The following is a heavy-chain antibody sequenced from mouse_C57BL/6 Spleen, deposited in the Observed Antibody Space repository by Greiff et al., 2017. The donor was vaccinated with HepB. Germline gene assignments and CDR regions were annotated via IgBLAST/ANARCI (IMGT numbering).Heavy chain of an antibody. CDR2: IDPNSGGT. Sequence: QVQLQQPGAELVKPGASVKPSCKASGYTFTSDWMHWVKQRPGRGLEWIGGIDPNSGGTKYNEKFKSKATLTVDKPSSTAYMQLSSLTSEDSAVYDCARPTTVVSDYWGQGTTLTVSS. V-gene: IGHV1-72*01. CDR3: ARPTTVVSDY. D-gene: IGHD1-1*01. J-gene: IGHJ2*01. CDR1: GYTFTSDW.